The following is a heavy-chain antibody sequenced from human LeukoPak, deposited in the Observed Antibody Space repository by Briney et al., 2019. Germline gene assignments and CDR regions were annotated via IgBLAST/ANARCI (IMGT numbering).Heavy chain of an antibody. CDR2: ISWNSGSI. CDR1: GFTFDDYA. CDR3: AKVVGYSYGYFDY. Sequence: ALRLSCAASGFTFDDYAMHWVRQAPGKGLEWVSGISWNSGSIGYADSVKGRFTISRDNAKSSLYLQMNSLRAEDTALYYCAKVVGYSYGYFDYWGQGTLVTVSS. V-gene: IGHV3-9*01. J-gene: IGHJ4*02. D-gene: IGHD5-18*01.